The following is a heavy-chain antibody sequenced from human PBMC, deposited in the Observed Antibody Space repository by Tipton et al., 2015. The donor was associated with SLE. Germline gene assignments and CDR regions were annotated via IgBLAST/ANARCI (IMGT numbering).Heavy chain of an antibody. V-gene: IGHV3-30*04. CDR2: ILYDGSNK. CDR1: GFTFSSYA. J-gene: IGHJ4*02. Sequence: SLRLSCAASGFTFSSYAMHWVRQAPGKGLEWVAVILYDGSNKYYADSVKGRFTISRDNSKNTLYLQMNSLRAEDTAVYYCARGRYSSSWLVFDYWGQGTLVTVSS. D-gene: IGHD6-13*01. CDR3: ARGRYSSSWLVFDY.